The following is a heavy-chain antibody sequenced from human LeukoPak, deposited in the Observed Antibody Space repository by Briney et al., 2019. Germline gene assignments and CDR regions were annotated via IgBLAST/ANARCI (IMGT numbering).Heavy chain of an antibody. Sequence: GGSLRLSCAASGFAFSSYAMGWVRQAPGKGLEWVSAISGSGGSTYYADSVKGRFTISRDNSKNTLYLQMNSLRAEDTAVYYCAKEGAAMGYGSGSYPLDPWGQGTLVTVSS. V-gene: IGHV3-23*01. CDR1: GFAFSSYA. CDR3: AKEGAAMGYGSGSYPLDP. CDR2: ISGSGGST. D-gene: IGHD3-10*01. J-gene: IGHJ5*02.